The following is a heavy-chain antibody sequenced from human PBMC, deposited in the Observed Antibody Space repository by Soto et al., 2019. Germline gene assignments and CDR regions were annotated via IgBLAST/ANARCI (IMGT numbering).Heavy chain of an antibody. CDR2: IYYSGST. J-gene: IGHJ6*03. CDR1: GGSISSYY. V-gene: IGHV4-59*08. CDR3: ASGTYYDFWSGYSNYYYYMDV. D-gene: IGHD3-3*01. Sequence: SETLSLTCTVSGGSISSYYWSWIRQPPGKGLEWIGYIYYSGSTNYNPSLKSRVTISVDTSKNQFSLKLSSVTAADTAVYYCASGTYYDFWSGYSNYYYYMDVWGKGTTVTVSS.